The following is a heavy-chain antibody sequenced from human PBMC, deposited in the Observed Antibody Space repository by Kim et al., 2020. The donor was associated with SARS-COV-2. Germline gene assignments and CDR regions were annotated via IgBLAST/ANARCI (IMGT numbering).Heavy chain of an antibody. CDR1: GYTFTSYY. CDR3: ARVAKGDYYDSSGYYYRY. J-gene: IGHJ4*02. CDR2: INPSGGST. D-gene: IGHD3-22*01. V-gene: IGHV1-46*01. Sequence: ASVKVSCKASGYTFTSYYMHWVRQAPGQGLEWMGIINPSGGSTSYAQKFQGRVTMTRDTSTSTVYMELSSLRSEDTAVYYCARVAKGDYYDSSGYYYRYWGQGTLVTVSS.